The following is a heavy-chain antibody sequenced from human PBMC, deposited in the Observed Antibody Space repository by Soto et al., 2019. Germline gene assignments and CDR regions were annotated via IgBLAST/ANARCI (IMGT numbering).Heavy chain of an antibody. CDR1: GGSISSSNW. V-gene: IGHV4-4*02. D-gene: IGHD6-19*01. CDR2: IYHSGST. Sequence: SETLSLTCAVSGGSISSSNWWSWVRQPPGKGLEWIGEIYHSGSTNYNPSLKSRVTISVDKSKNQFSLKLSSVTAADTAVYYCERKIEVDGTAPVVHWGQGTLVTVSS. J-gene: IGHJ4*02. CDR3: ERKIEVDGTAPVVH.